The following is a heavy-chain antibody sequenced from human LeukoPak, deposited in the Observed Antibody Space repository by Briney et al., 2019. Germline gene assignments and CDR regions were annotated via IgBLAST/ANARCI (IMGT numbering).Heavy chain of an antibody. CDR3: AIGVVIPPQFDY. D-gene: IGHD3-3*01. V-gene: IGHV3-53*01. CDR2: ICSGGST. J-gene: IGHJ4*02. CDR1: GFTVSSNY. Sequence: GGSLRLSCAASGFTVSSNYMSWVRQAPGKGLEWVSVICSGGSTYYADSMKGRFTISRDNFKNTLYLQMNSLRAEDTAVYYCAIGVVIPPQFDYWGQGTLVTVSS.